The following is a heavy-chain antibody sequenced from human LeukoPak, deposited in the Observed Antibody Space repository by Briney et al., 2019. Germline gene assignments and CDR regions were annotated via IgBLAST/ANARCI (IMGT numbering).Heavy chain of an antibody. CDR3: AGVKTWADGFEI. CDR1: GFTFTTYS. Sequence: PGGSLRLSCVASGFTFTTYSMNWVRQAPGKGLEWVSSISSGSGYIYYADSVRGRFTISKDNAKNTLYLQMNSLRAEDTGVYYCAGVKTWADGFEIWGQGTTVTVSS. CDR2: ISSGSGYI. V-gene: IGHV3-21*03. J-gene: IGHJ3*02.